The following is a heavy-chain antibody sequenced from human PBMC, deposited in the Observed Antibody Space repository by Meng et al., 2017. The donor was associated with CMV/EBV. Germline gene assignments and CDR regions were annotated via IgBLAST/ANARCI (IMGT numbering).Heavy chain of an antibody. V-gene: IGHV3-64*02. D-gene: IGHD6-6*01. CDR1: GFTFSSYA. CDR2: ISINGGSP. CDR3: ATGQYSSSSRGDGYFDY. J-gene: IGHJ4*02. Sequence: GESLKISCAASGFTFSSYAMYWVRQAPGEGLEYVSAISINGGSPYYADSVKGRFTISRDNSKNTLYLQMGSLRAEDMAVYYCATGQYSSSSRGDGYFDYWGQGTLVTVSS.